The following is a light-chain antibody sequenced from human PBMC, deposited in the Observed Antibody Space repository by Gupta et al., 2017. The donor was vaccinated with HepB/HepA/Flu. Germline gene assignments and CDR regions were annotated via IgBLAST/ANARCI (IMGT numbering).Light chain of an antibody. CDR3: EEYGSSPLYT. J-gene: IGKJ2*01. Sequence: LPQSPATLSFSPGERVTLSCSTSQSLNNNYIAWYKQTPGQAPRLLIYAASPMATAISDRFRGSGSGTDFTLTISRREPEASGMYFFEEYGSSPLYTFGQGTXLEIK. V-gene: IGKV3-20*01. CDR2: AAS. CDR1: QSLNNNY.